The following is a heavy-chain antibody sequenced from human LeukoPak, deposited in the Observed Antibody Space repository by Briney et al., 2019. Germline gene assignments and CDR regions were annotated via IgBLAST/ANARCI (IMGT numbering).Heavy chain of an antibody. J-gene: IGHJ3*02. V-gene: IGHV1-2*02. D-gene: IGHD1-1*01. CDR2: INPNSGGT. CDR3: ARVIIELERLDAFDI. Sequence: ASVKVSCKASGYTFTGYYMHWVRQAPGQGLEWMGWINPNSGGTNYAQKFQGRVTMTRDTSISTAYMELSRLRSDDTAVYYCARVIIELERLDAFDIWGQGTMVTVSS. CDR1: GYTFTGYY.